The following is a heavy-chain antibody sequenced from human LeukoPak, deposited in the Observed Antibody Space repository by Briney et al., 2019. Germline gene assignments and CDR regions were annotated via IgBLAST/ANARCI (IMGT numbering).Heavy chain of an antibody. J-gene: IGHJ4*02. CDR2: INPSGGST. Sequence: ASVKVSCKASGYTFTGYYMHWVRQAPGQGLEWMGIINPSGGSTSYAQKFQGRVTMTRDMSTSTVYMELSSLRSEDTAVYYCARGGNWNPSDYWGQGTLVTVSS. CDR3: ARGGNWNPSDY. D-gene: IGHD1-20*01. V-gene: IGHV1-46*01. CDR1: GYTFTGYY.